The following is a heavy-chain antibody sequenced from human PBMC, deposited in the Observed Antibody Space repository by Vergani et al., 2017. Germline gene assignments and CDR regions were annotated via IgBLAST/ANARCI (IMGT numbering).Heavy chain of an antibody. CDR3: AKVVSGWVYRDQLSNWFDP. CDR1: GFTFSSYG. CDR2: IRYDGSNK. D-gene: IGHD6-19*01. J-gene: IGHJ5*02. Sequence: VHLLESGGGVVQPGGSLRLSCAASGFTFSSYGMHWVRQAPGKGLEWVAFIRYDGSNKYYADSVKGRFTISRDNSKNTLYLQMNSLRAEDTAVYYCAKVVSGWVYRDQLSNWFDPWGQGTLVTVSS. V-gene: IGHV3-30*02.